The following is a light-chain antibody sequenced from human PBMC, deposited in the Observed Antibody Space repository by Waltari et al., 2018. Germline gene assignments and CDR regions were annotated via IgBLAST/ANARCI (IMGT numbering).Light chain of an antibody. CDR2: VVS. Sequence: QSALTQPASVSGSPGQSITISCTGTSSDVGGYNCASAYQHHPGKAPSLLVFVVSNRPSGAFSRFSGSKSGNAASPTIAGLQAGDDADYYCSSKTSSSTVVFGGGTKLTVL. V-gene: IGLV2-14*03. CDR3: SSKTSSSTVV. J-gene: IGLJ2*01. CDR1: SSDVGGYNC.